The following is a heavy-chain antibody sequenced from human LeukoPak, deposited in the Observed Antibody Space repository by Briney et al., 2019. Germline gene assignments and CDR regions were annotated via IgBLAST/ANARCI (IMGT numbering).Heavy chain of an antibody. V-gene: IGHV1-8*01. CDR1: GYTFTSYD. CDR2: MNPNSGNT. Sequence: ASVKVSCKASGYTFTSYDINWVRQATGQGLEWMGWMNPNSGNTGYAQKFQGRVTMTRNTSISTAYMELSSLRSDDTAVYYCARAGGSGTFDAFDIWGQGTMVTVSS. J-gene: IGHJ3*02. D-gene: IGHD3-10*01. CDR3: ARAGGSGTFDAFDI.